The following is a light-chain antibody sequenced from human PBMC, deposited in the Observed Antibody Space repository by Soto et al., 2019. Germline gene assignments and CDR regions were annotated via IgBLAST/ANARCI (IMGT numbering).Light chain of an antibody. CDR1: SSDVGSYNL. Sequence: QSPLTQPASVSGTPGQSITISCTGTSSDVGSYNLVSWYQQHPGKAPKFMIYEATKRPSGVSNRFSGSKSGNTASLTISGLQAEDEADYYCCSYAGSSTYVFGTGTKVTV. J-gene: IGLJ1*01. CDR3: CSYAGSSTYV. V-gene: IGLV2-23*01. CDR2: EAT.